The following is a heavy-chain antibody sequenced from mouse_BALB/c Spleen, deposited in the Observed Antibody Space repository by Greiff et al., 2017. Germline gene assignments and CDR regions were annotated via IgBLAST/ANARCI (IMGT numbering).Heavy chain of an antibody. J-gene: IGHJ3*01. CDR1: GYSITSDYA. CDR3: APYGSGAWFAY. V-gene: IGHV3-2*02. D-gene: IGHD1-1*01. CDR2: ISYSGST. Sequence: EVQLVESGPGLVKPSQSLSLTCTVTGYSITSDYAWNWIRQFPGNKLEWMGYISYSGSTSYNPSLKSRISITRDTSKNQFFLQLNSVTTEDTATYYCAPYGSGAWFAYWGQGTLVTVSA.